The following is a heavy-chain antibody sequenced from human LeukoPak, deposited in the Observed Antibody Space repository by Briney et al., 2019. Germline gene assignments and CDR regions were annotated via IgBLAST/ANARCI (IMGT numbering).Heavy chain of an antibody. D-gene: IGHD2-15*01. V-gene: IGHV1-69*02. CDR2: IIPIVDIA. CDR1: GGTFSSYS. CDR3: ARGGGSGGSPTDPDVRVFDI. J-gene: IGHJ3*02. Sequence: SVKVSCKASGGTFSSYSISWVRQAPGQGLEWMGRIIPIVDIANYAQKFQGRVTITADESTSTAYMELSSLRSEDTAVYYCARGGGSGGSPTDPDVRVFDIWGQGTMVTVSS.